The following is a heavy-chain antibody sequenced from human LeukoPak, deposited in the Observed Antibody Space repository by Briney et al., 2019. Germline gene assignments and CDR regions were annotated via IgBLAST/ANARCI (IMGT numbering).Heavy chain of an antibody. CDR1: GGSFSGYY. CDR2: INHSGST. D-gene: IGHD6-19*01. CDR3: ARLGYSSGWYFGLPSFDY. V-gene: IGHV4-34*01. J-gene: IGHJ4*02. Sequence: SETLSLTCAVYGGSFSGYYWSWIRQPPGKGLEWIGEINHSGSTNYNPSLKSRVTISVDTSKNQFSLKLSSVTAADTAVYYCARLGYSSGWYFGLPSFDYWGQGTLVTVSS.